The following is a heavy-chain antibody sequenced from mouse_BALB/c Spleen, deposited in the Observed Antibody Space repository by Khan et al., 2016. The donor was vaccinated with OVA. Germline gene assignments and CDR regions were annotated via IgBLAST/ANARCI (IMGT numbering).Heavy chain of an antibody. CDR3: ASGGYWYFVV. D-gene: IGHD1-1*02. V-gene: IGHV9-3-1*01. CDR2: INTYTGEP. J-gene: IGHJ1*01. CDR1: GYTFTNYG. Sequence: QIQLVQSGPELKKPGETVKISCKASGYTFTNYGMNWVKQAPGKGLKWMGWINTYTGEPTYADDFKGRFAFSLETSASTAYLQINNLKNEDTATXFCASGGYWYFVVRGAGTTCTGSS.